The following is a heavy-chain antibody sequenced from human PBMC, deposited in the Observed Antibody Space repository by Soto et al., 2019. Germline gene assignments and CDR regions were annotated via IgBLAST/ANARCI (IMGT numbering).Heavy chain of an antibody. Sequence: EVPLVASGGGLVQQGGSLRCSCAVSGFTFGSYWWNWLRLIPGKGLERVAYIKPDGSAPYYVDSLKGRFTISRDNANNSLYLQMNSPKVEDTSVYYCTRDGYGGAGCYYYFDCCGQVTLDTVAS. J-gene: IGHJ4*02. V-gene: IGHV3-7*01. D-gene: IGHD2-21*01. CDR1: GFTFGSYW. CDR3: TRDGYGGAGCYYYFDC. CDR2: IKPDGSAP.